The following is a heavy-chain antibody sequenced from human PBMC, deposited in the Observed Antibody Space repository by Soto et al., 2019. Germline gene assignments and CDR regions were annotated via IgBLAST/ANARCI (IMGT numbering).Heavy chain of an antibody. CDR3: AHRAATTDSYYFDY. Sequence: QITLKESGLTLVRPTQTLTLTCTFSGFSLSTSGVGVGWIRQPPGKALAWLALIYWDDDKRYSPSLKCRLTITKDTSKNQVLLTMTNVDPMDTATYYCAHRAATTDSYYFDYWGQGTLITVSS. V-gene: IGHV2-5*02. CDR1: GFSLSTSGVG. D-gene: IGHD1-1*01. J-gene: IGHJ4*02. CDR2: IYWDDDK.